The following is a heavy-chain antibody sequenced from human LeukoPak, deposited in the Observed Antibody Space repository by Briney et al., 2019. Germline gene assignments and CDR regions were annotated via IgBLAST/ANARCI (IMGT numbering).Heavy chain of an antibody. D-gene: IGHD4-17*01. CDR1: GHTFNTFG. CDR2: ISGYNGDT. J-gene: IGHJ5*02. CDR3: ARSGDGNWFDP. V-gene: IGHV1-18*01. Sequence: GASVKVSCKTSGHTFNTFGVGWVRQAPGQGLEWMGWISGYNGDTNFAEKLQGRVTMTTDTSTSTAYMELRSLRSDDTAVYYCARSGDGNWFDPWGQGTLLTVSS.